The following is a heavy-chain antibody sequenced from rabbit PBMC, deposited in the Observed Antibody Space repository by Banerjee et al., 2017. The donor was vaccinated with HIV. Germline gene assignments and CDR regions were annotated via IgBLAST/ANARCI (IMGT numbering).Heavy chain of an antibody. D-gene: IGHD4-1*01. Sequence: GKGLEWIGCINSSSRNVVYASWATGRFTISKTSSTTVTLQMTSLTAADTATYLCARDLAGAIGWNFNLWGQGTLVTVS. CDR2: INSSSRNV. CDR3: ARDLAGAIGWNFNL. J-gene: IGHJ4*01. V-gene: IGHV1S40*01.